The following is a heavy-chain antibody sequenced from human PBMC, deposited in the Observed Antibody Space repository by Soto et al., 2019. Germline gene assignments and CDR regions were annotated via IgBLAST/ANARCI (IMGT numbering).Heavy chain of an antibody. CDR2: VYYTGST. J-gene: IGHJ4*02. CDR1: GGSISGSY. CDR3: ARSVAVPGAHIDY. V-gene: IGHV4-59*01. D-gene: IGHD6-19*01. Sequence: SETLSLTCTVSGGSISGSYWSWPRQAPGKGLEWLGYVYYTGSTNYSPSLRSRVSISVDTSKNEFSLRLSSVTAADTAVYFCARSVAVPGAHIDYWGQGTQVTVSS.